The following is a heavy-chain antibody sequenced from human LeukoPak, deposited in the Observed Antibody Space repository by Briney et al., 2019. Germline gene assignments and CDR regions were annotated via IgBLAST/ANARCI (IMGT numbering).Heavy chain of an antibody. J-gene: IGHJ4*02. Sequence: GESLKISCKVSGYSFSNYRIGWLRQLPGKGLEWMGVIYPEDSDTRYSPSFQGQVSLSADKSTSTAYLQWGSLKASDSAIYYCARQHHYNNSGFDSWGQGTLVTVSS. V-gene: IGHV5-51*01. CDR2: IYPEDSDT. CDR1: GYSFSNYR. D-gene: IGHD1-26*01. CDR3: ARQHHYNNSGFDS.